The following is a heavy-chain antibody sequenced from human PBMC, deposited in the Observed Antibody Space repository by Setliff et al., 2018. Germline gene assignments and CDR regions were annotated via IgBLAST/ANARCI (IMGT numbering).Heavy chain of an antibody. CDR2: FYFGENT. J-gene: IGHJ3*02. Sequence: SETLSLTCTVSGGSISSHGFYWGWIRQPPGEGLEWIGSFYFGENTHYNPSLKSRLTISVDTSKTQFSLQLSSVTAADTAVYYCARHGRYTGTYADAFDIWGQGTMVTVSS. D-gene: IGHD1-26*01. CDR1: GGSISSHGFY. V-gene: IGHV4-39*01. CDR3: ARHGRYTGTYADAFDI.